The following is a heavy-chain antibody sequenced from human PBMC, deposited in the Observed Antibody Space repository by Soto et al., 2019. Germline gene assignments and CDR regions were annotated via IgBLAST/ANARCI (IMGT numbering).Heavy chain of an antibody. D-gene: IGHD3-10*01. CDR1: GFTFSSYA. J-gene: IGHJ3*02. CDR3: AKETLLWFGELLQSDAFDI. Sequence: EVQLLESGGGLVQPGGSLRLSCAASGFTFSSYAMSWVRQAPGKGLEWVSAISGSGGSTYYADSVKGRFTISRDNSKNTLHLQMNSLRAEDTAVYYCAKETLLWFGELLQSDAFDIWGQGTMVTVSS. CDR2: ISGSGGST. V-gene: IGHV3-23*01.